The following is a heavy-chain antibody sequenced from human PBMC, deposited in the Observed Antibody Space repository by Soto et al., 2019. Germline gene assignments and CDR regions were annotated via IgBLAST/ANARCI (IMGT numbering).Heavy chain of an antibody. J-gene: IGHJ4*02. Sequence: SVNVSCKPSGYRFTDHYIHWVRQAPGLGLEWMGWIDPRSGASQKTKRLQGRFTMTRDTSTNTVYMELSSLRSDDSAVYCGASDNYDPLDYWGQGTLVTVSS. V-gene: IGHV1-2*02. CDR1: GYRFTDHY. CDR3: ASDNYDPLDY. D-gene: IGHD3-16*01. CDR2: IDPRSGAS.